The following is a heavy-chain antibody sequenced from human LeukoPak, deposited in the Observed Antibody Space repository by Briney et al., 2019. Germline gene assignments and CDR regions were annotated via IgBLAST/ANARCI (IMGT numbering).Heavy chain of an antibody. V-gene: IGHV4-30-4*01. CDR1: GGSISSGDYY. Sequence: PSETLSLTCTVSGGSISSGDYYWSWIRQPPGKGLEWIGYIYYSGSTYYNPSLKSRVTISEDTSKNQFPLKLSSVTAADTAVYYCARGYCSGGNCYRYGMDVWGQGTTVTVSS. CDR3: ARGYCSGGNCYRYGMDV. D-gene: IGHD2-15*01. CDR2: IYYSGST. J-gene: IGHJ6*02.